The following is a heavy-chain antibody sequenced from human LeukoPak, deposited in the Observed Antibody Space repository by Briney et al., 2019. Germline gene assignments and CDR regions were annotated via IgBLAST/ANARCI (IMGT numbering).Heavy chain of an antibody. CDR2: INSDGSGT. J-gene: IGHJ6*03. Sequence: PGGSLRLSCEASGFTFSTYGMSWVRQAPGKGLVWVSRINSDGSGTIYADSVKGRFTISRDNAKNTLYLQMNSLRAEDTAVYYCARASSSQTYMDVWGKGTTVTISS. CDR3: ARASSSQTYMDV. V-gene: IGHV3-74*01. CDR1: GFTFSTYG. D-gene: IGHD6-13*01.